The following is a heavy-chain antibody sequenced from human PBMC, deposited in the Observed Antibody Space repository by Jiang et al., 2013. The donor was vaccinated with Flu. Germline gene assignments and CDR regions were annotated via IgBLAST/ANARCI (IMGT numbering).Heavy chain of an antibody. V-gene: IGHV3-64*01. J-gene: IGHJ4*02. CDR3: ARDLIIGDY. CDR1: GFTFSSYA. CDR2: ISSNGGST. Sequence: QLLESGGGLVQPGGSLRLSCAASGFTFSSYAMHWVRQAPGKGLEYVSAISSNGGSTYYANSVKGRFTISRDNSKNTLYLQMGSLRAEDMAVYYCARDLIIGDYWGQGTLVTVSS. D-gene: IGHD3-10*01.